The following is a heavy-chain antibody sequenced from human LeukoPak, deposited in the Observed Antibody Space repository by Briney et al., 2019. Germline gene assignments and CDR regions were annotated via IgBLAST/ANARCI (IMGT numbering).Heavy chain of an antibody. CDR3: ARDGGFGFLAAFDI. CDR1: GFTFSSYS. D-gene: IGHD3-10*01. CDR2: ISASGSVS. V-gene: IGHV3-48*02. J-gene: IGHJ3*02. Sequence: GGSLRLSCAASGFTFSSYSMNWVRQAPGKGLEWISYISASGSVSYYEDSVKGRITISRDNAKNSLYLQMNSLRDEDTALYYCARDGGFGFLAAFDIWGQGTMVTVSS.